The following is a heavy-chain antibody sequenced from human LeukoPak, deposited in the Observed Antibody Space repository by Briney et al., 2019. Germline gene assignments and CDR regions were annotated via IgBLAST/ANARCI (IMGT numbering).Heavy chain of an antibody. CDR2: MNPNSGGT. J-gene: IGHJ5*02. CDR1: GYTFTSYD. Sequence: ASVKVSCKASGYTFTSYDINWVRQATGQGLEWMGWMNPNSGGTNYAQKFQGRVTMTRDTSISTAYMELSRLRSDDTAVYYCARGIDYDYVWGSYRYGNWFDPWGQGTLVTVSS. V-gene: IGHV1-2*02. CDR3: ARGIDYDYVWGSYRYGNWFDP. D-gene: IGHD3-16*02.